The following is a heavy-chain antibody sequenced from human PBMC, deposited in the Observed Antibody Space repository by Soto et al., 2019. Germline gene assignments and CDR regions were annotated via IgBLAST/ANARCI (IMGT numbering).Heavy chain of an antibody. Sequence: PGGSLTLSCAVSGFTFSDYYMSWIRQAPGKGLEWVSYISSRGSSIYYADSVKGRFTISRDNAKNSLYLKMNGLRAEDTAVYYCARGYYDFWSGYYISPYGMDVWGQGTTVTVSS. J-gene: IGHJ6*02. D-gene: IGHD3-3*01. CDR3: ARGYYDFWSGYYISPYGMDV. V-gene: IGHV3-11*01. CDR2: ISSRGSSI. CDR1: GFTFSDYY.